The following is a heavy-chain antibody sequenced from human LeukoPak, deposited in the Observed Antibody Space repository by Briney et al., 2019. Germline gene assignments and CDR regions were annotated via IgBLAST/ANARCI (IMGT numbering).Heavy chain of an antibody. CDR3: ARGRVSSSTWYSTYYYFFYMDF. V-gene: IGHV4-59*01. D-gene: IGHD4-11*01. CDR1: GGSISSYY. Sequence: SETLSLTCTVSGGSISSYYWSWIRRPPGKGLGWIGYVDHTGSTKFNPSLNGRVSISRDTSNNFFSLRLRSVTAADTAVYFCARGRVSSSTWYSTYYYFFYMDFRGKGTTVTVSS. J-gene: IGHJ6*03. CDR2: VDHTGST.